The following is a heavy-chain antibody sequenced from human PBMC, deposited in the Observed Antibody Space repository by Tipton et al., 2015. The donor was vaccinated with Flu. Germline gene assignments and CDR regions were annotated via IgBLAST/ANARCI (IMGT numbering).Heavy chain of an antibody. Sequence: SLRLSCAASGFTFSSYWMSWIRQAPGKGLEWVANRKQDGSEKYYVDSVKGRFTFSRDNAKNSLYLQMNSLRAEDTAVYYCARAMSGYCSSTSCYLYYFDYWGQGTLVTVSS. CDR1: GFTFSSYW. V-gene: IGHV3-7*01. CDR2: RKQDGSEK. J-gene: IGHJ4*02. D-gene: IGHD2-2*01. CDR3: ARAMSGYCSSTSCYLYYFDY.